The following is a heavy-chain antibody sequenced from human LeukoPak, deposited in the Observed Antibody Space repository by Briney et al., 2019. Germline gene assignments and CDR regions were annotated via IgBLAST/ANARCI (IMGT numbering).Heavy chain of an antibody. D-gene: IGHD3-10*01. V-gene: IGHV3-30*04. CDR1: GFTFSSYA. J-gene: IGHJ5*02. Sequence: GRSLRLSCAASGFTFSSYAMHWVRQAPGKGLEWAAVISYDGSNKYYADSVKGRFTISRDNSKNTLYLQMNSLRAEDTAVYYCARDKYGSGSYPDPWGQGTLVTVSS. CDR2: ISYDGSNK. CDR3: ARDKYGSGSYPDP.